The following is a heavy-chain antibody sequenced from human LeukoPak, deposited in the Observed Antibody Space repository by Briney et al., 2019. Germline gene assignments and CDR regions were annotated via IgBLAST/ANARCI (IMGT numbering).Heavy chain of an antibody. CDR2: MNPNSGNT. CDR3: ARGLKAAAGPPFFVY. D-gene: IGHD6-13*01. Sequence: GASVKVSCKASGYTYTSYYINWVRQATGQGLEWMGWMNPNSGNTGYAQKFQGRVTMTRNTSISTAYMELSSLRSEDTAVYYCARGLKAAAGPPFFVYWGQGTLVTVSS. J-gene: IGHJ4*02. V-gene: IGHV1-8*01. CDR1: GYTYTSYY.